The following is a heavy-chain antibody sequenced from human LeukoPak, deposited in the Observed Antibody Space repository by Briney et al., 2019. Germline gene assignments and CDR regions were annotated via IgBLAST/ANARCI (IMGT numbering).Heavy chain of an antibody. CDR1: GGSFSGYY. J-gene: IGHJ4*02. Sequence: SETLSLTCAVYGGSFSGYYWSWIRQPPGKGLEWIGEINHSGSTNYNPSLKSRVTISVDTSKNQFSLKLSSVTAADTALYYCAREALLWFGESARRFDYWGQGTLVTVSS. D-gene: IGHD3-10*01. CDR2: INHSGST. CDR3: AREALLWFGESARRFDY. V-gene: IGHV4-34*01.